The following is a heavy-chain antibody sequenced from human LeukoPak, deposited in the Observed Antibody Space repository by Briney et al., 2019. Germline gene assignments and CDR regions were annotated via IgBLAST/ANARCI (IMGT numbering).Heavy chain of an antibody. Sequence: ASVKVSCKASGYTFTSYGISWVRQAPGQGLEWMGWISAYNGNTNYAQKLQGRVTMTTDTSTSTAYMELRSLRSDDTAVYYCARDEGAWYSSGWNWFDPWGQGTLVTVSS. D-gene: IGHD6-19*01. J-gene: IGHJ5*02. V-gene: IGHV1-18*01. CDR3: ARDEGAWYSSGWNWFDP. CDR1: GYTFTSYG. CDR2: ISAYNGNT.